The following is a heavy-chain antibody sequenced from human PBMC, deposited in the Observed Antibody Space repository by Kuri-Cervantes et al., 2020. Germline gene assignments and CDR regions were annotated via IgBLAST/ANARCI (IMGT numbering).Heavy chain of an antibody. Sequence: ASVKVSCKASGYTFTSYGISWVRQATGQGLEWMGWMNPNSGNTGYAQKFQGRVTMTRNTSISTAYMELSSLRSEDTAVYYCARGVTSGSYQNWFDPWGQGTLVTVSS. V-gene: IGHV1-8*02. J-gene: IGHJ5*02. CDR3: ARGVTSGSYQNWFDP. D-gene: IGHD1-26*01. CDR1: GYTFTSYG. CDR2: MNPNSGNT.